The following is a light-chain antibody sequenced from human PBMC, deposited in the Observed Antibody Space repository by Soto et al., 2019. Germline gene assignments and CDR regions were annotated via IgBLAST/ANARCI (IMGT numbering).Light chain of an antibody. CDR3: AAWDDSLNGVV. CDR2: SNN. V-gene: IGLV1-44*01. CDR1: SSNIGSKT. J-gene: IGLJ2*01. Sequence: QSALTQPPSASGTPGQRVTISCSGSSSNIGSKTVNWYQQLAGTAPKLLIYSNNQRPSGVPDRFSGSKSGTSASLAISGLQSEDEADYYCAAWDDSLNGVVFGGGTKLTVL.